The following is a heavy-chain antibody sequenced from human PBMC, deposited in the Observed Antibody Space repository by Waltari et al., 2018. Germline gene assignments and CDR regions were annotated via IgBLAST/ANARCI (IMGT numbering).Heavy chain of an antibody. CDR2: IIPIFGTA. V-gene: IGHV1-69*12. J-gene: IGHJ6*03. Sequence: QVQLVQSGAEVKMPVSSLMFSCTPSAGTFSSYATTCLRQAPGQGLEWMGGIIPIFGTANYAQKFQGRVTMTADESTSTAYMELSSLRSEDTAVYYCARVVRGVTVYYMDVWGKGTTVTVSS. D-gene: IGHD3-10*01. CDR3: ARVVRGVTVYYMDV. CDR1: AGTFSSYA.